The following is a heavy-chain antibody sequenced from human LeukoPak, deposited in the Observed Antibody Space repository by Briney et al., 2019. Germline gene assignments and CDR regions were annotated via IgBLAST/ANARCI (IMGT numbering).Heavy chain of an antibody. D-gene: IGHD6-19*01. J-gene: IGHJ6*02. CDR3: AREAQWLSTYGMDV. Sequence: GGSLRLSCAASGFSFSSYGMHWVRQAPGKGLEWVAVIRYDGSKKYYADSVKGRFIISRDNSRNTLYLQMNSLRVEDTTVYYCAREAQWLSTYGMDVWGQGTTVTVSS. CDR2: IRYDGSKK. V-gene: IGHV3-33*01. CDR1: GFSFSSYG.